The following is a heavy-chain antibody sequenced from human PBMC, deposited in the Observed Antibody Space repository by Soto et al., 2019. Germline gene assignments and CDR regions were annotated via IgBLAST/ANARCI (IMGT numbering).Heavy chain of an antibody. CDR1: GYSFTSYW. CDR2: IYPGDSDT. CDR3: AKWLRSDAFDS. D-gene: IGHD5-12*01. Sequence: GESLKISCKGSGYSFTSYWIGWVRQMPGKGLEWMGIIYPGDSDTRYSPSFQGQVTISADKSITTAYLQWGSLKASDTSTYYCAKWLRSDAFDSWGQGAVVTVSS. V-gene: IGHV5-51*01. J-gene: IGHJ3*01.